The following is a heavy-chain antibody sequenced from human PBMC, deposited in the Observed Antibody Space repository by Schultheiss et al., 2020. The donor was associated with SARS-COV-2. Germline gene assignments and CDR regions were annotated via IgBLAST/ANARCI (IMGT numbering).Heavy chain of an antibody. J-gene: IGHJ4*02. CDR2: IWYDGSNK. CDR3: ARDGPSSPTYYDFWSGYSYFDY. V-gene: IGHV3-33*01. Sequence: GGSLRLSCAASGFTFSSYGMHWVRQAPGKGLEWVAVIWYDGSNKYYADSVKGRFTISRDNSKNTLYLQMNSLRAEDTAVYYCARDGPSSPTYYDFWSGYSYFDYWGQGTLVTVSS. CDR1: GFTFSSYG. D-gene: IGHD3-3*01.